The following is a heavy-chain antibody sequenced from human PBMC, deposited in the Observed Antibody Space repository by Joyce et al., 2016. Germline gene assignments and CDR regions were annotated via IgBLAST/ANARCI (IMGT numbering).Heavy chain of an antibody. D-gene: IGHD3-10*01. CDR1: GYGFSRYA. CDR2: IKPDNGGT. V-gene: IGHV1-3*01. J-gene: IGHJ3*02. CDR3: ARNRITMGHGDMWEAFDI. Sequence: QVQLVQSGAAVREPGASLKVSCKASGYGFSRYAVQWVRQAPGQGLEWIGWIKPDNGGTGFAKNFRGRVIFTRDTSANTAYMEVISLRSEDTAVYFCARNRITMGHGDMWEAFDIWGQGTMVTVSS.